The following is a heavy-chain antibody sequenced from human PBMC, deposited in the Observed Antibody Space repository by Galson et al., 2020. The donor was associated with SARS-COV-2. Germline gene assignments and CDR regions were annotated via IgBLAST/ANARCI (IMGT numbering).Heavy chain of an antibody. V-gene: IGHV1-46*01. J-gene: IGHJ6*02. CDR1: GYTFTSYY. CDR2: INPSGGST. Sequence: ASVTVSCKASGYTFTSYYMHWVRQAPGQGLEWMGIINPSGGSTSYAQKFQGRVTMTRDTSTSTVYMELSSLRSEDTAVYYCARDPTVTTHLGDYLYYYYGMDVCGQGTTVTVSS. CDR3: ARDPTVTTHLGDYLYYYYGMDV. D-gene: IGHD4-4*01.